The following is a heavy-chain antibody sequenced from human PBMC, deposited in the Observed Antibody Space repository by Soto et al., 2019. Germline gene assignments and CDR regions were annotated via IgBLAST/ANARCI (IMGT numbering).Heavy chain of an antibody. CDR3: ARDNTIFGVVIPYYYYYGMDV. Sequence: GASVKVSCKASGYTFTSYGMRWVRQAPGQGLERMGWISAYNGNTNYAQKLQGRVTMTTDTSTSTAYMELRSLRSDDTAVYYCARDNTIFGVVIPYYYYYGMDVWGKGTTVTVSS. CDR2: ISAYNGNT. CDR1: GYTFTSYG. V-gene: IGHV1-18*01. J-gene: IGHJ6*04. D-gene: IGHD3-3*01.